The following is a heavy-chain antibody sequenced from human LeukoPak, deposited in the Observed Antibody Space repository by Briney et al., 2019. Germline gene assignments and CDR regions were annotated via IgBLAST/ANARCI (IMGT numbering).Heavy chain of an antibody. D-gene: IGHD3-22*01. V-gene: IGHV1-2*02. J-gene: IGHJ4*02. CDR3: ARAKSSDAITLIIVDQWVYYFDY. Sequence: ASVKVSCKASGYTFTGYYMHWVRQAPGRGLEWMGWINPNSGGTNYAQKFQGRVTMTRDTSITTAYMELSRLRSDDTAVYYCARAKSSDAITLIIVDQWVYYFDYWGQGTLVTVSS. CDR1: GYTFTGYY. CDR2: INPNSGGT.